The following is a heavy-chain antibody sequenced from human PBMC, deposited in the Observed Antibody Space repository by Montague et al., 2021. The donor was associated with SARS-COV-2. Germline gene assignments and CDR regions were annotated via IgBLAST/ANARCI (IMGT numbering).Heavy chain of an antibody. CDR2: INSDGSST. V-gene: IGHV3-74*01. Sequence: SLRLSCAASGFTFRSYWMHWVRQAPGKGLVWVSRINSDGSSTGYADSVKGRFTISRDNAKNTLYLLMNSLRAEDTAVYYCARSIGDFRSGYEDYYSAMGFWGQGTTVTVSS. D-gene: IGHD3-3*01. CDR3: ARSIGDFRSGYEDYYSAMGF. J-gene: IGHJ6*02. CDR1: GFTFRSYW.